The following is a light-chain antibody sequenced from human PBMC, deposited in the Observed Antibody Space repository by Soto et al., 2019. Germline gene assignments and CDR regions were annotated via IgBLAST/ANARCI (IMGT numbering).Light chain of an antibody. CDR3: AAWDDSLNGVL. CDR1: SSNIGSYT. Sequence: QSVLTQPPSASGTPGQRVTXSCSGSSSNIGSYTVSWYQQLPGAAPKLLIYSNNQRPSGVPDRFSGSKSGTSASLGISGLQSEDEADYYCAAWDDSLNGVLFGGGTKVTVL. J-gene: IGLJ2*01. V-gene: IGLV1-44*01. CDR2: SNN.